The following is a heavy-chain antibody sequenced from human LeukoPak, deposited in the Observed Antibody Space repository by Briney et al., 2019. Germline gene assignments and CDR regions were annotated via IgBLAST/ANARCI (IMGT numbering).Heavy chain of an antibody. CDR2: ISSSSSYI. J-gene: IGHJ3*02. V-gene: IGHV3-21*03. CDR3: TTGGVIVVVITPDDAFDI. Sequence: PGGSLRLSCAASGFTFSSYSMNWVRQAPGKGLEWVSSISSSSSYIYYADSVKGRFTISRDNAKNSLYLQMNSLKTEDTAVYYCTTGGVIVVVITPDDAFDIWGQGTMVTVSS. D-gene: IGHD3-22*01. CDR1: GFTFSSYS.